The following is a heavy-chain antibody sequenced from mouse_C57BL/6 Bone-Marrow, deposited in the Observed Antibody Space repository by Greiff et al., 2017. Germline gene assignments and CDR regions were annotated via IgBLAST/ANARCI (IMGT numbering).Heavy chain of an antibody. CDR2: IYPGSGST. CDR1: GYTFTSYW. J-gene: IGHJ2*01. D-gene: IGHD2-1*01. V-gene: IGHV1-55*01. Sequence: QVQLQQPGAELVKPGASVKMSCKASGYTFTSYWITWVKQRPGQGLEWIGDIYPGSGSTNYNEKFKSKATLTVDTSSSTAYMQRSSLTSEDSAVYYCARIYYGNYVSDYWGQGTTLTVSS. CDR3: ARIYYGNYVSDY.